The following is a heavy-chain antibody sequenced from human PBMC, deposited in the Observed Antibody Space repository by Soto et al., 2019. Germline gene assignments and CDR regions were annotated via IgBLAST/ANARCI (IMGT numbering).Heavy chain of an antibody. Sequence: GGSLRLSCAASGFTFSDHYMDWVRQAPGKGLEWVGRTRNKANSYTTEYAASVKGRFTISRDDSKNSLYLQMNSLKTEDTAVYYCARESLYSSSWYGCAFDIWGQGTMVTVSS. CDR1: GFTFSDHY. CDR3: ARESLYSSSWYGCAFDI. J-gene: IGHJ3*02. D-gene: IGHD6-13*01. CDR2: TRNKANSYTT. V-gene: IGHV3-72*01.